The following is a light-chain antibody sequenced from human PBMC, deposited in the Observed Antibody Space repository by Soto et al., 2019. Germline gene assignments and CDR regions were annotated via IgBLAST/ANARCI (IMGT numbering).Light chain of an antibody. Sequence: EIVLTQSPGTPSLSAGERGTLSCRASQSVSSSYLAWYQQKPGQAPRLLIYGASNRATGIPDRFSGSGSGTDFILTISSLEPEDFAVYYCHQYGSSPLTFGGGTKVEIK. CDR2: GAS. J-gene: IGKJ4*01. CDR3: HQYGSSPLT. V-gene: IGKV3-20*01. CDR1: QSVSSSY.